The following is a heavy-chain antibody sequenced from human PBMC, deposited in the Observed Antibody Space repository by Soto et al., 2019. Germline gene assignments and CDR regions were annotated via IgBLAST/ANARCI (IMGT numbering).Heavy chain of an antibody. CDR2: IYHSGIA. D-gene: IGHD3-10*01. V-gene: IGHV4-38-2*02. CDR3: SRVSGDF. J-gene: IGHJ4*02. CDR1: GFAITRGYY. Sequence: SETLSLTCSVSGFAITRGYYWAWIRRPPGKGLERIASIYHSGIAHYNPSLQSRVTISVDTSKNQFSLSLSSVTAADTAVYYCSRVSGDFWGQGSLVTVSS.